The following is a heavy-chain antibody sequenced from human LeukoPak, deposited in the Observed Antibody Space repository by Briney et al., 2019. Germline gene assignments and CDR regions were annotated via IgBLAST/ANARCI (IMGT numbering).Heavy chain of an antibody. V-gene: IGHV3-74*01. CDR2: ITGDRRST. D-gene: IGHD3-22*01. CDR3: ASTLTMIVVVTNAFDI. CDR1: GFTFSSYW. Sequence: GGSLRLSCAASGFTFSSYWMHWVRQVPGKGLVWVSRITGDRRSTTYADSVKGRFTISRDNSKNTLYLQMNSLRAEDTAVYYCASTLTMIVVVTNAFDIWGQGTMVTVSS. J-gene: IGHJ3*02.